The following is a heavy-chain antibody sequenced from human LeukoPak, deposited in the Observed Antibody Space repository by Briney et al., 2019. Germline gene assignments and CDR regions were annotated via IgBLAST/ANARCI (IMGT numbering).Heavy chain of an antibody. CDR1: GGSIRSSSYY. V-gene: IGHV4-39*01. J-gene: IGHJ4*02. CDR3: ATQVGAARTYFDY. CDR2: IYYSGTT. D-gene: IGHD6-6*01. Sequence: TSETLSLTCAVSGGSIRSSSYYWGWIRQPPGKGLEWIGSIYYSGTTYYNPSLKSRVTISVDTSKNQFSLNLNSVTAADTAVYYCATQVGAARTYFDYWGQGTPVTVSS.